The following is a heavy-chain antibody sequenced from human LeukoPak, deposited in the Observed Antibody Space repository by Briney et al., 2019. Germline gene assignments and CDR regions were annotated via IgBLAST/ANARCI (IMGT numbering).Heavy chain of an antibody. CDR3: ARQKGGYDGFDV. CDR1: GMSVSNNY. Sequence: GSLRLSCAASGMSVSNNYMSWVRQAPGKGLEWVSIFYPTVGKFYADSVKGRFTISRDNSNNTLFLQMNSVTVDDTAVYYCARQKGGYDGFDVWGQGTMVTVSS. CDR2: FYPTVGK. J-gene: IGHJ3*01. D-gene: IGHD3-16*01. V-gene: IGHV3-66*04.